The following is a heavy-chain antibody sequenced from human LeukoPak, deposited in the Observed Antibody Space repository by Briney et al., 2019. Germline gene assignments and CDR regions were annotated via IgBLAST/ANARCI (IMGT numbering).Heavy chain of an antibody. J-gene: IGHJ4*02. Sequence: GGSLRLSCTASGFTFGDYAMSWFRQAPGKGLEWVGFIRSKAYGGTTEYAASVKGRLTISRDDSKSIAYLQMNSLKTEDAAVYYCARGALYMYYFDYWGWGQGTLVTVSS. V-gene: IGHV3-49*03. CDR3: ARGALYMYYFDYWG. CDR2: IRSKAYGGTT. D-gene: IGHD3-9*01. CDR1: GFTFGDYA.